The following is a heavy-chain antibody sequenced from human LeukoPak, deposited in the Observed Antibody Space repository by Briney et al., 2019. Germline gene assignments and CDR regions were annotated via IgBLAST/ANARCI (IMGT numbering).Heavy chain of an antibody. CDR1: GFNLKTYS. V-gene: IGHV3-48*01. J-gene: IGHJ6*03. CDR2: ITSDSAFM. CDR3: ARDLTSAYWTPGGYYYYMDV. Sequence: PGGSLRLSCAASGFNLKTYSMNWVRQAPGKGLEWISYITSDSAFMYYADSVKGRFTISRDNAKNSVYLQMHSLRVEDTAVYYCARDLTSAYWTPGGYYYYMDVWGKGTTVTVSS. D-gene: IGHD3-16*01.